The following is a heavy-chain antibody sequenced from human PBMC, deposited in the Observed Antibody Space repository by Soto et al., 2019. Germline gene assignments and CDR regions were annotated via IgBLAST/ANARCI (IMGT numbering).Heavy chain of an antibody. CDR2: IDPSGGDT. Sequence: QVQLVQSGAEVRKPGASVKVSCKASGYTFNRHYIQWVRQAPGQGLEWMGMIDPSGGDTNYAKKFQGRVTLTSDTSTSKVYMELSSLRSEDTAVYYCAKRRGVGLTRSSFDYWGPGTLVIVSS. V-gene: IGHV1-46*02. CDR3: AKRRGVGLTRSSFDY. CDR1: GYTFNRHY. D-gene: IGHD1-26*01. J-gene: IGHJ4*02.